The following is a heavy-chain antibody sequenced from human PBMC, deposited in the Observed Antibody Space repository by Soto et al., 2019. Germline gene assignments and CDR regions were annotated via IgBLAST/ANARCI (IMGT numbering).Heavy chain of an antibody. J-gene: IGHJ4*02. CDR2: IIGSSSTI. Sequence: GGSLRLSCSGSGFTFSAFSMNWVRQAPGKGLEWISYIIGSSSTIYYAASVKGRFTISRDDSTNIAYLQMNSLKTEDTAVYYCTRFTFGDLFLPAFDYWGQGTLVTVSS. D-gene: IGHD3-10*01. CDR1: GFTFSAFS. CDR3: TRFTFGDLFLPAFDY. V-gene: IGHV3-48*01.